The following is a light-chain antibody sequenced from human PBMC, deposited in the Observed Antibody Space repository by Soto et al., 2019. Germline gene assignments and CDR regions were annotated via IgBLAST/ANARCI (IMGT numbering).Light chain of an antibody. Sequence: EIVMTQSPGTLSLSPGETATLSCRASQSVSSNYVAWFHQKPGQAPRLLIYGASSRATGVPDRFSASGSGTDFTLTISSLQSEHFAVYYCQQYNNWPPWTFGQGTKVEIK. CDR2: GAS. CDR1: QSVSSN. J-gene: IGKJ1*01. CDR3: QQYNNWPPWT. V-gene: IGKV3D-15*01.